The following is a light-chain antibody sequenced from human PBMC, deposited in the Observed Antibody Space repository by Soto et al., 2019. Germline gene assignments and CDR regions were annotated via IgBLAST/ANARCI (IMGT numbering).Light chain of an antibody. J-gene: IGLJ3*02. CDR3: SSYTGSYTWV. CDR1: SSDVGGYNY. V-gene: IGLV2-14*01. CDR2: EVS. Sequence: QSVLTQPASVSGSPGQSITISCTGTSSDVGGYNYVSWYQHHPGKAPKLMIFEVSNRPSGVSNRFSGSKSGNTASLTISGLQAEDEADYYCSSYTGSYTWVFGGGTQLTVL.